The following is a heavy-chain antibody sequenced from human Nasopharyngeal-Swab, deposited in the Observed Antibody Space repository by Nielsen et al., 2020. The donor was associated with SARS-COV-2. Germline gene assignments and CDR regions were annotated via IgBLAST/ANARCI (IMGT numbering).Heavy chain of an antibody. V-gene: IGHV3-53*01. CDR1: GFTVSSNY. J-gene: IGHJ4*02. D-gene: IGHD4-17*01. CDR3: ARDNDYGDNSGY. CDR2: IYSGGST. Sequence: GGSLRLSCAASGFTVSSNYMSWVRQAPGKGLEWVSVIYSGGSTYYADSVKGRFTISRDNSKNTLYLQMNSLRAEDTAVYYCARDNDYGDNSGYWAPGTLVTVSS.